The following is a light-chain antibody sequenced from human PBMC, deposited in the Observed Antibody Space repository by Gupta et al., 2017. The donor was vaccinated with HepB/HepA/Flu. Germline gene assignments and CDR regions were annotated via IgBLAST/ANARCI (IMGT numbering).Light chain of an antibody. J-gene: IGLJ3*02. V-gene: IGLV2-14*01. CDR3: SSYTSSSTLV. Sequence: QSALTQPASVSGSPGPSITISCTGTSSDVGGYNYVSWYQQHPGKAPKLMFYDVSNRPSGVPNRFSGSKSGNTASLTISGLQAEDEADYYCSSYTSSSTLVFGGGTKLTVL. CDR1: SSDVGGYNY. CDR2: DVS.